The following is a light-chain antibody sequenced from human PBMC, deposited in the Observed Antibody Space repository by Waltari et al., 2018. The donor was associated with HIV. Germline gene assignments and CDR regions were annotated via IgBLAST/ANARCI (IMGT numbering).Light chain of an antibody. J-gene: IGLJ1*01. Sequence: SSELTQDPAVSVALGQTVRITCQGPSLRNYYASWYQQKPGQAPLLVVYGDNKRHSGIPDRFSGSSSGNTASLTITGAQAEDEADYYCNSRDSSGHHLVFAAATTVTVL. CDR3: NSRDSSGHHLV. CDR2: GDN. CDR1: SLRNYY. V-gene: IGLV3-19*01.